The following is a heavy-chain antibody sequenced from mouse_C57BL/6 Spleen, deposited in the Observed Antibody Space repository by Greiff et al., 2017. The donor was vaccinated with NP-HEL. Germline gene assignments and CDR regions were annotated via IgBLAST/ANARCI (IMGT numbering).Heavy chain of an antibody. D-gene: IGHD1-1*01. CDR1: GYTFTDYE. CDR3: TGATVVAKGAWFAY. CDR2: IDPETGGT. V-gene: IGHV1-15*01. Sequence: VQLQQSGAELVRPGASVTLSCKASGYTFTDYEMHWVKQTPVHGLEWIGAIDPETGGTAYNQKFKGKAILTADKSSSTAYMELRSLTSEDSAVYYCTGATVVAKGAWFAYWGQGTLVTVAA. J-gene: IGHJ3*01.